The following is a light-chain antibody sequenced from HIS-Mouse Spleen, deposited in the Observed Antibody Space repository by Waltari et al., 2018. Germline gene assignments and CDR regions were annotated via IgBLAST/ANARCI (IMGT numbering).Light chain of an antibody. CDR3: CSYAGSSTWV. CDR2: EGS. J-gene: IGLJ3*02. CDR1: RSDVGRYNL. V-gene: IGLV2-23*01. Sequence: QSALTQPASVSGSPGQSITISCTGTRSDVGRYNLVPWYQQHPGKAPKLMIYEGSKRPSGVSNRFSGSKSGNTASLTISGLQAEYEADYYCCSYAGSSTWVFGGGTKLAVL.